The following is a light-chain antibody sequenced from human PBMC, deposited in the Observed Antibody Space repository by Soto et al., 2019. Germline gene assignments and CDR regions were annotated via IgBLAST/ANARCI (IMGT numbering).Light chain of an antibody. Sequence: DIQMTQSPSSLSASVGDRVTITCRASQSIANYLNWYQQKPGKAPKLLIYDASSLQTGVPSRFSGSGSGTDFTLTISSLQPEDSATYYCQQRSSTPLTFGGGTKVEIK. V-gene: IGKV1-39*01. J-gene: IGKJ4*01. CDR3: QQRSSTPLT. CDR2: DAS. CDR1: QSIANY.